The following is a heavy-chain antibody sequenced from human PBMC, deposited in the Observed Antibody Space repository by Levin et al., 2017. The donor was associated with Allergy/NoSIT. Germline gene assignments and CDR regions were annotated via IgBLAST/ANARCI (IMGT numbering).Heavy chain of an antibody. D-gene: IGHD5-24*01. CDR3: ARKTSDGSPYNWFDP. V-gene: IGHV1-18*01. CDR1: GYTFTSYG. CDR2: ISAYNGNT. Sequence: ASVKVSCKASGYTFTSYGISWVRQAPGQGLEWMGWISAYNGNTNYAQKLQGRVTMTTDTSTSTAYMELRSLRSDDTAVYYCARKTSDGSPYNWFDPWGQGTLVTVSS. J-gene: IGHJ5*02.